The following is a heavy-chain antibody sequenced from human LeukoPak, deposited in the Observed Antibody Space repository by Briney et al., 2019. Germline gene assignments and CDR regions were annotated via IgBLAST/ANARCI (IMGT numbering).Heavy chain of an antibody. V-gene: IGHV1-69*13. CDR3: AKDEEVPSDYYYMDV. D-gene: IGHD2-2*01. J-gene: IGHJ6*03. Sequence: SVKVSCKASGGTFSSYAISWVRQAPGQGLEWMGGIIPIFGTANYAQKFQGRVTITADESTSTAYMELSSLRSEDTAVYYCAKDEEVPSDYYYMDVWGKGTTVTVSS. CDR2: IIPIFGTA. CDR1: GGTFSSYA.